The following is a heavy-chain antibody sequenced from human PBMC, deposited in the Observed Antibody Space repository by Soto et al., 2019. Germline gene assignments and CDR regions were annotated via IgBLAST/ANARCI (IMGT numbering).Heavy chain of an antibody. D-gene: IGHD2-2*01. CDR3: ARYDCSSTSCYVNWFDP. J-gene: IGHJ5*02. CDR2: IIPIFGTA. V-gene: IGHV1-69*06. Sequence: ASVKVSCKASGGTFSSYAISWVRQAPGQGLEWMGGIIPIFGTANYAQKFQGRVTITADKSTSTAYMELSSLRSEDTAVYYCARYDCSSTSCYVNWFDPWGQGTLVTVS. CDR1: GGTFSSYA.